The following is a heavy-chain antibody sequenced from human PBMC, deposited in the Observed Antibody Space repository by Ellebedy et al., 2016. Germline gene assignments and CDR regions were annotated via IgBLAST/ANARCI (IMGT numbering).Heavy chain of an antibody. D-gene: IGHD3-10*01. J-gene: IGHJ5*01. V-gene: IGHV4-59*08. CDR2: IYYTGIT. CDR3: ARNNYTSGT. Sequence: SETLSLTCTVSDDSITTDYWSWIRQPPGKGLDYIGYIYYTGITNYNPSLMGRATISMDTSKKQFSLKLTSVTAADTAVYYCARNNYTSGTWGQGTLVTVSS. CDR1: DDSITTDY.